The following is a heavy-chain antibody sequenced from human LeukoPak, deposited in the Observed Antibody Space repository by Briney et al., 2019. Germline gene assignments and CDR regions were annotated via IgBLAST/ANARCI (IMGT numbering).Heavy chain of an antibody. V-gene: IGHV1-69*05. Sequence: SVKVSCKASGGTFSSYAISWVRQAPGQGLEWIGGIIPIFGTANYAQKFQGRVTITTDESTSTAYMELSSLRSEDTAVYYCARDPYYYDSSRSLGEGFDYWGQGTLVTVSS. D-gene: IGHD3-22*01. CDR3: ARDPYYYDSSRSLGEGFDY. J-gene: IGHJ4*02. CDR2: IIPIFGTA. CDR1: GGTFSSYA.